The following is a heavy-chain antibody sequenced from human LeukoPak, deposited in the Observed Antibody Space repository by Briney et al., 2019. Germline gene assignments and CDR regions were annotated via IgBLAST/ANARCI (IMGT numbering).Heavy chain of an antibody. J-gene: IGHJ4*02. CDR3: ARATGYDATFDY. CDR2: ISSSSNYI. V-gene: IGHV3-21*01. CDR1: GFTFSSYS. Sequence: GGSLRLSCAASGFTFSSYSMNWVRQAPGEGLEWVSSISSSSNYIYYADSMKGRFTISRDNAKNSLYLQMNSLRAEDTAVYFYARATGYDATFDYWGQGTLVTVSS. D-gene: IGHD6-13*01.